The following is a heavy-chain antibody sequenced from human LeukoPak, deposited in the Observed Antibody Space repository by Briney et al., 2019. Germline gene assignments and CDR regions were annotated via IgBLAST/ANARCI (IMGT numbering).Heavy chain of an antibody. D-gene: IGHD3-22*01. CDR3: AVYDSSGYYLSD. J-gene: IGHJ4*02. CDR2: IYYSGST. CDR1: GGSVSSYY. Sequence: PSETLSLTCTVSGGSVSSYYWSWIRQPPGKGLEWSGYIYYSGSTNYNPSLKSRVTISVDTSKHQFSLKLSSVTAADTAVYYCAVYDSSGYYLSDWGQGTLVTVSS. V-gene: IGHV4-59*02.